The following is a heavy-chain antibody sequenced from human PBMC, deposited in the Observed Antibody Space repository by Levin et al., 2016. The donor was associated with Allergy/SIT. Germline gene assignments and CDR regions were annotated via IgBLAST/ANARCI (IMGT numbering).Heavy chain of an antibody. J-gene: IGHJ4*02. CDR2: IKSKTDGGTT. CDR1: GFTFSNAW. V-gene: IGHV3-15*01. D-gene: IGHD2-15*01. Sequence: GESLKISCAASGFTFSNAWMSWVRQAPGKGLEWVGRIKSKTDGGTTDYAAPVKGRFTISRDDSKNTLYLQMNSLKTEDTAVYYCTTRTGGYCSGGSCYSSGYWGQGTLVTVSS. CDR3: TTRTGGYCSGGSCYSSGY.